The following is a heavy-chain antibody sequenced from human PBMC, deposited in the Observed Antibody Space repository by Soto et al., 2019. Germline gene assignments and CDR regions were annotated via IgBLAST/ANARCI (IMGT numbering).Heavy chain of an antibody. V-gene: IGHV4-30-2*01. CDR2: IYHSGST. D-gene: IGHD2-15*01. J-gene: IGHJ3*02. Sequence: QLQLQESGSGLVKPSQTLSLTCAVSGGSISSGGYSWSWIRQPPGKGLEWIGYIYHSGSTYYNPSLKSRVTISVDRSKNQFSLKLSSVTAADTAVYYCARSKKYCSGGSCYFPRGAFDIWGQGTMVTVSS. CDR1: GGSISSGGYS. CDR3: ARSKKYCSGGSCYFPRGAFDI.